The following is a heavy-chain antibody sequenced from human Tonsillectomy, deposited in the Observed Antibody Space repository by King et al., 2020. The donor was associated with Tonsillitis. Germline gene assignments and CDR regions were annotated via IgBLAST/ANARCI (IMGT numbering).Heavy chain of an antibody. CDR3: ATHIVLTAPLDY. Sequence: QVQLVESGGGVVQPGRSLRLSCAASGFTFSDYGMHWVRQAPGKGLEWVAVISYDGSHKYYADSVKGRFTISRDNSKNTLYLQMNSLRAGDTAVYYCATHIVLTAPLDYWGQGTLVTVSS. J-gene: IGHJ4*02. D-gene: IGHD2-21*02. CDR2: ISYDGSHK. V-gene: IGHV3-30*03. CDR1: GFTFSDYG.